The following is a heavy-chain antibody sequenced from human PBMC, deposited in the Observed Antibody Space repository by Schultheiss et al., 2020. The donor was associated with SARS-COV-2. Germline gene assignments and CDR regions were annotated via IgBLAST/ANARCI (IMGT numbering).Heavy chain of an antibody. CDR1: GYSISSGYY. CDR2: IYHSGST. J-gene: IGHJ5*02. D-gene: IGHD5-12*01. Sequence: SETLSLTCAVSGYSISSGYYWGWIRQPPGKGLEWIGSIYHSGSTYYNPSLKSRVTISVDTSKNQFSLKLSSVTAADTAVYYCARVRGYSRPSNWFDPWGQGTLVTVSS. CDR3: ARVRGYSRPSNWFDP. V-gene: IGHV4-38-2*01.